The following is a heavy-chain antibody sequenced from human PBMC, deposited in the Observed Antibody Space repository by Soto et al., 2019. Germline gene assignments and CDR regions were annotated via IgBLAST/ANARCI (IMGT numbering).Heavy chain of an antibody. V-gene: IGHV5-51*01. Sequence: RGESLKISCKGSGYSFTSYWIGWVRQMPGKGLERMGIIYPGDSDTRYSPSFQGQVTISADKSITTTYLQWSSLKASDTAIYYCARLFDTSGWYDYWGQGTLVTVSS. D-gene: IGHD6-19*01. CDR2: IYPGDSDT. CDR1: GYSFTSYW. J-gene: IGHJ4*02. CDR3: ARLFDTSGWYDY.